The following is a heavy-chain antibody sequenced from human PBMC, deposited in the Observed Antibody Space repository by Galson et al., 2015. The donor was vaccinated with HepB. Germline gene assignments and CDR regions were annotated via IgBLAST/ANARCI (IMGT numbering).Heavy chain of an antibody. V-gene: IGHV3-23*01. CDR1: GFTFSSYA. Sequence: SLRLSCAASGFTFSSYAMTWVRQAPGKGLEWVSTLSGSGGSTYYADSVKGRFTTSRDDSKNTLFLQMNSLRPEDTAVYYCAKGISGSYYSGTDYWGQGTLVTVSS. CDR3: AKGISGSYYSGTDY. CDR2: LSGSGGST. D-gene: IGHD1-26*01. J-gene: IGHJ4*02.